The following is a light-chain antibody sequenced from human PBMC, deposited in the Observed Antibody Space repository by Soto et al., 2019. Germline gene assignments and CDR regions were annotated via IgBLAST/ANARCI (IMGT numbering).Light chain of an antibody. V-gene: IGKV3-20*01. J-gene: IGKJ2*01. CDR3: QQYGSSPPFT. Sequence: EIVLTQSPDTLSLSPGESATLSCRASQTFSNTYLAWYQQKPGQAPRLLLYGASSRAPGIPDRVSGSGSGTDFTLTISRVEPDEFAVYYGQQYGSSPPFTFGQGTKLEIK. CDR1: QTFSNTY. CDR2: GAS.